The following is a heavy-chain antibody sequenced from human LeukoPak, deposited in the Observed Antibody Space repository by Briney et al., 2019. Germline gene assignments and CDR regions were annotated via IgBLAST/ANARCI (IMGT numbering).Heavy chain of an antibody. Sequence: PGGSLRLSCAASEFTFSAYWMHWVRQAPGKGLVGVSRIRGDGSMSNYADSVKGRFTISRDNAKNTLYLQMNSLRLEDTAVYYCARENLAAAADYWGQGTVVTVSS. J-gene: IGHJ4*02. D-gene: IGHD6-25*01. CDR2: IRGDGSMS. CDR1: EFTFSAYW. V-gene: IGHV3-74*01. CDR3: ARENLAAAADY.